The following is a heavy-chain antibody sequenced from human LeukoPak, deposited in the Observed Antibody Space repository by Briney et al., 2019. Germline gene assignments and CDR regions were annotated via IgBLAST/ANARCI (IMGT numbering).Heavy chain of an antibody. V-gene: IGHV1-8*02. Sequence: ASVKVSCKASGYTFTGYYMHWVRQAPGQGLEWMGWMNPNSGNTGYAQKFQGRVTMTRNTSISTAYMELSSLRSEDTAVYYCARHYYDFWSGYIEIIDYWGQGTLVTVSS. D-gene: IGHD3-3*01. J-gene: IGHJ4*02. CDR1: GYTFTGYY. CDR3: ARHYYDFWSGYIEIIDY. CDR2: MNPNSGNT.